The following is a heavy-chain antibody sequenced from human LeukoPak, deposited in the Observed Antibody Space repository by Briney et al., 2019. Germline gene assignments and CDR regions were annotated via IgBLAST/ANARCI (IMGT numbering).Heavy chain of an antibody. CDR3: AREVPLSRYFDWLLGY. J-gene: IGHJ4*02. CDR2: INPNSGGT. D-gene: IGHD3-9*01. CDR1: GYTFTGNY. V-gene: IGHV1-2*02. Sequence: ASVKVSCKASGYTFTGNYMHWVRQAPGQGLEWMGWINPNSGGTNYAQKFQGRVTMTRDTSISTAYMELSRLRSDDTAVYYCAREVPLSRYFDWLLGYWGQGTLVTVSS.